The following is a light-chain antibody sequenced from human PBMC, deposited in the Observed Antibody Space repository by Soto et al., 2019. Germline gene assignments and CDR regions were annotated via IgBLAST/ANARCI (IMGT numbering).Light chain of an antibody. CDR2: EVS. CDR3: ASYTSSSTSVI. Sequence: QSALTQPASVSGSPGESITISCTGTSSDVGGYNYVSWYQQPPGKAPKLIIFEVSNRPSGISSRFSGSKSGNTASLTISGLQAEDEADYYCASYTSSSTSVIFGRGTKLTVL. CDR1: SSDVGGYNY. V-gene: IGLV2-14*01. J-gene: IGLJ2*01.